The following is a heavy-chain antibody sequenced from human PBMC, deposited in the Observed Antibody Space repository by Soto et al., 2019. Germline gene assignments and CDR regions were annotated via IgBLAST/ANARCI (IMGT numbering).Heavy chain of an antibody. J-gene: IGHJ4*02. CDR1: WFTVSSNY. CDR2: IYSGGST. CDR3: AREWPHLDC. V-gene: IGHV3-53*01. Sequence: GGSLRLSCAASWFTVSSNYMSWVRQAPGKGLEWVSVIYSGGSTFYADSVKGRFTISRDNSKNMVYLQMNRMRAEDTAVYYCAREWPHLDCWGQGTQVTVSS.